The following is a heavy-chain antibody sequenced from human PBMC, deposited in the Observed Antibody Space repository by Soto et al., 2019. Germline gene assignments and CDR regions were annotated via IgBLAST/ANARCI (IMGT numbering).Heavy chain of an antibody. CDR3: AKDYEVVVAAIPPSPFDY. V-gene: IGHV3-23*01. D-gene: IGHD2-15*01. CDR2: ISGSGGST. CDR1: GFTFSSYA. J-gene: IGHJ4*02. Sequence: EVQLLESGGGLVQPGGSLRLSCAASGFTFSSYAMSWVRQAPGKGLEWVSAISGSGGSTYYADSVKGRFTISRDNSKNTLYLQMNSLRAEDTAVYYCAKDYEVVVAAIPPSPFDYWGQGTLVTVSS.